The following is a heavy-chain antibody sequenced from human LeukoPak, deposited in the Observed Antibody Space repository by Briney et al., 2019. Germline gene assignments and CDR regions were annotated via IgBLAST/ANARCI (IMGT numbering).Heavy chain of an antibody. CDR3: AKYPKTYCGGDCYSLAVAFDY. CDR1: GFTFSSYA. CDR2: ISGSGGST. J-gene: IGHJ4*02. D-gene: IGHD2-21*02. V-gene: IGHV3-23*01. Sequence: PGGSLRLSCAASGFTFSSYAMSWVRQAPGKGLEWVSAISGSGGSTYYADSVKGRFTISRDNSKNTLYLQMNSLRAEDTAVYYCAKYPKTYCGGDCYSLAVAFDYWGQGTLVTVSS.